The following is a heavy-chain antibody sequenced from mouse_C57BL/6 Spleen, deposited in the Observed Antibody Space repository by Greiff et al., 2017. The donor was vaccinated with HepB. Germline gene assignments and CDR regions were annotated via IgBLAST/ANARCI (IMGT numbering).Heavy chain of an antibody. Sequence: QVQLQQSDAELVKPGASVKISCKVSGYTFTDHTIHWMKQRPEQGLEWIGYIYPRDGSTKYNEKFKGKATLTADKSSSTAYMQLNSLTSEDSAVYFCARDKLPYYGSSSIAWFAYWGQGTLVTVSA. CDR2: IYPRDGST. V-gene: IGHV1-78*01. CDR1: GYTFTDHT. D-gene: IGHD1-1*01. J-gene: IGHJ3*01. CDR3: ARDKLPYYGSSSIAWFAY.